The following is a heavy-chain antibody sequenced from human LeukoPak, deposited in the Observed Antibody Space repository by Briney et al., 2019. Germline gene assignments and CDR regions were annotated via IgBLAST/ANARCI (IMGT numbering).Heavy chain of an antibody. J-gene: IGHJ4*02. Sequence: GGSLRLSCAASGFTFSDHYMDWVRQAPGKGLEWVGRIRNKAKSYSTDSGASAKGRFTISRDDSKNSLYLQMNSLKTEDTALYYCVGVTPLGRGAYFDYWGQGTLVTVSS. D-gene: IGHD2-8*01. V-gene: IGHV3-72*01. CDR1: GFTFSDHY. CDR3: VGVTPLGRGAYFDY. CDR2: IRNKAKSYST.